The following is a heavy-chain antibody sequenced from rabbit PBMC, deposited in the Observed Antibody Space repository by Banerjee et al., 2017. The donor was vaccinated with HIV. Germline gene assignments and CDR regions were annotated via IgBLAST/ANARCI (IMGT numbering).Heavy chain of an antibody. J-gene: IGHJ6*01. CDR2: IYAGSSGST. CDR3: ARGSSYYYGMDL. V-gene: IGHV1S40*01. D-gene: IGHD8-1*01. CDR1: GFSFSTSYH. Sequence: QSLEESGGDLVKPGASLTLTCTASGFSFSTSYHMCWVRQAPGKGLEWIACIYAGSSGSTYYASWAKGRFTISKTSSTTVTLQMTSLTAADTATYFCARGSSYYYGMDLWGQGTLVT.